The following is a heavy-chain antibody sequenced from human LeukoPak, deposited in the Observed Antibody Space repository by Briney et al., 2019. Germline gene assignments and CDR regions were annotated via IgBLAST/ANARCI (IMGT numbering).Heavy chain of an antibody. D-gene: IGHD4-23*01. CDR3: ARRIVVTRGFDY. Sequence: SETLSLTCTVSGGSISSSSYYWGWIRQPPGKGLEWIGSIYYSGSTYYNPSLKSRVTISVDTSKNQFSLKLSSVTAADTALYYCARRIVVTRGFDYWGQGTLVTVSS. CDR2: IYYSGST. CDR1: GGSISSSSYY. J-gene: IGHJ4*02. V-gene: IGHV4-39*01.